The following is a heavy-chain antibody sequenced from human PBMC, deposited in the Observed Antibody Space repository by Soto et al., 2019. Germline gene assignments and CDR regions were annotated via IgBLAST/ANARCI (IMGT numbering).Heavy chain of an antibody. V-gene: IGHV3-11*05. Sequence: GGSLRLSCAASGFTFSDYYMSWIRQAPGKGLEWVSAISSSSSCTNYADSVKGRFTISRDNAKNTLYLQMNSLRAEDTAVYYCAKADSYDFWSGYYYPPSLDYWGQATLVTVSS. CDR3: AKADSYDFWSGYYYPPSLDY. J-gene: IGHJ4*02. CDR2: ISSSSSCT. CDR1: GFTFSDYY. D-gene: IGHD3-3*01.